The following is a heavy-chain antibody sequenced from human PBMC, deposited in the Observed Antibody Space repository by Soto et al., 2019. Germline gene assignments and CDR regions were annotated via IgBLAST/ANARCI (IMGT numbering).Heavy chain of an antibody. CDR1: GFTFSSYS. CDR2: ISSSSSYI. Sequence: GGSLRLSCAASGFTFSSYSMNWVRQAPGKGLEWVSSISSSSSYIYYADSVKGRFTISRDNAKNSLYLQMNSLRAEDTAEYYCARDLYYYGSGSYYFYYYYGMDVWGQGTTVNVSS. D-gene: IGHD3-10*01. J-gene: IGHJ6*02. V-gene: IGHV3-21*01. CDR3: ARDLYYYGSGSYYFYYYYGMDV.